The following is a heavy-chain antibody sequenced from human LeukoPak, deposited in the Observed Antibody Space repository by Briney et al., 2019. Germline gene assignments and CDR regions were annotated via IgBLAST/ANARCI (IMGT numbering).Heavy chain of an antibody. J-gene: IGHJ5*02. CDR3: VGVAGYCHGPSCYTWLDP. Sequence: SQTLSLTCTVAGGSISSYYWSWIRQPAGKGLEWIGRIYSSGSTNYNSSLKSRVTMSVATSKNQFSLKLSSVTAAAPAQYYYVGVAGYCHGPSCYTWLDPWGQGTLVTVSS. D-gene: IGHD2-2*02. CDR2: IYSSGST. CDR1: GGSISSYY. V-gene: IGHV4-4*07.